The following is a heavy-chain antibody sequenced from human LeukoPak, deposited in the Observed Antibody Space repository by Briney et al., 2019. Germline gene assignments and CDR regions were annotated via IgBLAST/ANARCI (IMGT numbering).Heavy chain of an antibody. CDR1: GFTFSSYE. D-gene: IGHD5-12*01. Sequence: PGGSLRLSCAASGFTFSSYEMNWVRQAPGEGLEWVSYISSSGSTIYYADSVKGRFTISRDNAKNSLYLQMNSLRAEDTAVYYCARILVATGGMDVWGKGTTVTVSS. J-gene: IGHJ6*04. CDR3: ARILVATGGMDV. CDR2: ISSSGSTI. V-gene: IGHV3-48*03.